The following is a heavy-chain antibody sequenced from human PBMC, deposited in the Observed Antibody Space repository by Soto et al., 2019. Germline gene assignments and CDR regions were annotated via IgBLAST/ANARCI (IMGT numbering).Heavy chain of an antibody. CDR2: INPNSGGT. D-gene: IGHD3-22*01. CDR3: ARDGYYDSSGYEGSIADY. CDR1: GYTFTGYY. J-gene: IGHJ4*02. V-gene: IGHV1-2*02. Sequence: ASVKVSCKASGYTFTGYYMQWVRQAPGQGLEWMGWINPNSGGTNYAQKFQGRVTMTRDTSISTAYMELSRLRSDDTAVYYCARDGYYDSSGYEGSIADYWGQGTLVTVYS.